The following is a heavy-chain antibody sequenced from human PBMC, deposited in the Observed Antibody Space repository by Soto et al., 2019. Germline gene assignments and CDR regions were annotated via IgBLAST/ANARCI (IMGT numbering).Heavy chain of an antibody. J-gene: IGHJ5*02. CDR1: GYTFTGYY. Sequence: ASVKVSCKASGYTFTGYYMHWVRQAPGQGLEWMGWINPNSGGTNYAQKFQGWVTMTRDTSISTAYMELSRLRSDDTAVYYCARGYQDIVVVPAANNWFDPWGQGTLVTVSS. CDR2: INPNSGGT. V-gene: IGHV1-2*04. CDR3: ARGYQDIVVVPAANNWFDP. D-gene: IGHD2-2*01.